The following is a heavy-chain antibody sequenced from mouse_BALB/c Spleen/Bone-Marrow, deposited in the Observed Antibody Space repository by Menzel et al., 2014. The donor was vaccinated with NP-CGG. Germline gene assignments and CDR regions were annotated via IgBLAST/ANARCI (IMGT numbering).Heavy chain of an antibody. D-gene: IGHD2-2*01. Sequence: VQLQQSGAELVKPGASVKLSCTASGFNIKDTYMHWVKQRPEQGLEWIGRIDPANGNTKYDPKFQGKATITADTSSNTAYLQLSSLTSEDTAVYYCARSYGYGKSFAYWGQGTLVTVSA. CDR3: ARSYGYGKSFAY. V-gene: IGHV14-3*02. CDR2: IDPANGNT. J-gene: IGHJ3*01. CDR1: GFNIKDTY.